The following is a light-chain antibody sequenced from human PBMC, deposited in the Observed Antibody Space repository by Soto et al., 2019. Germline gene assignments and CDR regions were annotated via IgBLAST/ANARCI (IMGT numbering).Light chain of an antibody. CDR3: QQYYSLPYT. J-gene: IGKJ2*01. V-gene: IGKV1-33*01. CDR2: EAS. Sequence: DIQMTQSQSSLSASVGDTVTITCQASQDINRDLNWYQQKPGKAPNLLMYEASNLQTGVPSRFSATGSTTYFILAVNSLQADRNETYTCQQYYSLPYTLGPGTKLELK. CDR1: QDINRD.